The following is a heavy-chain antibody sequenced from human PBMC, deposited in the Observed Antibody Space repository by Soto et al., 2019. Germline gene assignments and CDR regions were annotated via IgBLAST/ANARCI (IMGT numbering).Heavy chain of an antibody. V-gene: IGHV1-69*01. D-gene: IGHD3-22*01. CDR1: GGTFSSYA. Sequence: QVQLVQSGAEVKKPGSSVKVSCKASGGTFSSYAISWVRQAPGQGLEWMGGIIPIFGTANYAQKFQGRVTITADESTSTAYMELSSLRSEDTAVYYCARDRKYYYDSRGYYFDYWGQGTLVTVSS. CDR3: ARDRKYYYDSRGYYFDY. CDR2: IIPIFGTA. J-gene: IGHJ4*02.